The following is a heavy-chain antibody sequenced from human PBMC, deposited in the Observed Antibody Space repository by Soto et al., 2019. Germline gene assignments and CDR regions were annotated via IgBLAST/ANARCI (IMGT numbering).Heavy chain of an antibody. CDR2: IYYSGST. J-gene: IGHJ3*02. Sequence: SETLSLTCTVSGGSISIGDYYWIWIRQPPGNCLEWIGYIYYSGSTYYNPSLKSRVTISVDTSKNQFSLKLSSVTAADTAVYYCARALDYYDGSGYSVGAFDIWGQGTMVTVSS. D-gene: IGHD3-22*01. V-gene: IGHV4-30-4*01. CDR3: ARALDYYDGSGYSVGAFDI. CDR1: GGSISIGDYY.